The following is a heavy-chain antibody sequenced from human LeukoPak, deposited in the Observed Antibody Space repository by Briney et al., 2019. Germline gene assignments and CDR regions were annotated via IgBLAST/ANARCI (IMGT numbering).Heavy chain of an antibody. CDR3: AKWVRGAHFDY. Sequence: GGSLRLSCAASGFTFSSYAMSWVRQAPGKGLEWVANIKQDGSEKYYVDSVKGRFTISRDNAKNSLYLQMNSLRAEDTAVYYCAKWVRGAHFDYWGQGTLVTVSS. CDR1: GFTFSSYA. D-gene: IGHD3-10*01. J-gene: IGHJ4*02. CDR2: IKQDGSEK. V-gene: IGHV3-7*01.